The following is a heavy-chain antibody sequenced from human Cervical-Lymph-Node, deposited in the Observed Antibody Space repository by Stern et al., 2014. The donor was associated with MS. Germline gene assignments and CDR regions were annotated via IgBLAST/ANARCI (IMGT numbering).Heavy chain of an antibody. CDR1: GFSVATAGVG. CDR2: IYWDDDK. V-gene: IGHV2-5*02. J-gene: IGHJ4*02. D-gene: IGHD2-15*01. Sequence: ESGPTLVKPTQTVTLTCTLSGFSVATAGVGVGWIRQPPGKALEWLALIYWDDDKLYSPSLKNRLTIIKDTSKNQVVLTMPNVDPVDTATYYCAHSRVKYCRGGTCYSSLFDYWGQGTLVTVSS. CDR3: AHSRVKYCRGGTCYSSLFDY.